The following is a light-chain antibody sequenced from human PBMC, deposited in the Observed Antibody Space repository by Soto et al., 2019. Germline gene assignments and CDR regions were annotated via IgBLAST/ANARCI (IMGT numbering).Light chain of an antibody. CDR2: GSS. Sequence: EIVLTQSPGTLSSSPGERATLSCRASQSVSSSYLAWYQHRPGQAPRLLIYGSSRRATGIPDRFGGSGSGTDFTLTISRLEPEDFAVYYGQQYGDSSWTFGQGTQVEIK. V-gene: IGKV3-20*01. CDR3: QQYGDSSWT. CDR1: QSVSSSY. J-gene: IGKJ1*01.